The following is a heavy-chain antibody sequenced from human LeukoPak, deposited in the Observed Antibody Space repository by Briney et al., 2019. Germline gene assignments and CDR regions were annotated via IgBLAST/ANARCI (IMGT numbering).Heavy chain of an antibody. CDR1: RFIFRNYA. V-gene: IGHV3-7*01. CDR2: IKQDGSEK. Sequence: GGSLRLSCAASRFIFRNYAMHWVRQAPGKGLEWVANIKQDGSEKYYVDSVKGRFTISRDNAKNTLYLQMNSLRAEDTAIYYCAREIQAPGKTLDYWGQGALVTVSS. CDR3: AREIQAPGKTLDY. J-gene: IGHJ4*02.